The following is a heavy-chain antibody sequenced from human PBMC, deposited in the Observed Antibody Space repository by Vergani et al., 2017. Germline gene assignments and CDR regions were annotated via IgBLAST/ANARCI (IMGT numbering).Heavy chain of an antibody. CDR2: IYYSGST. CDR3: ARVPSRVLVFDAFDI. D-gene: IGHD2-8*01. V-gene: IGHV4-39*01. Sequence: QLQLQESGPGLVKPSETLSLTCTVSGGSISSSSYYWGWIRQPPGKGLEWIGSIYYSGSTYYNPSLKSRVTISVDTSKNQFSLKLSSVTAADTAVYYCARVPSRVLVFDAFDIWGQGTMVTVSS. CDR1: GGSISSSSYY. J-gene: IGHJ3*02.